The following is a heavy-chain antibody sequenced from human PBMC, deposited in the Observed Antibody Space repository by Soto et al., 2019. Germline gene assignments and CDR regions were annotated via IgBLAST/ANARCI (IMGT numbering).Heavy chain of an antibody. J-gene: IGHJ4*02. CDR1: GYTFTSFD. V-gene: IGHV1-8*01. CDR3: TRGRNSGDGYNGGGY. CDR2: MNPNSGHT. Sequence: ASVKGLCKASGYTFTSFDINWVRQATGQGLEWMGWMNPNSGHTGYAQKFQGRVTMTRDTSISTAYMELSSLRYEDTAVYYCTRGRNSGDGYNGGGYWGQGTLVTVSS. D-gene: IGHD1-1*01.